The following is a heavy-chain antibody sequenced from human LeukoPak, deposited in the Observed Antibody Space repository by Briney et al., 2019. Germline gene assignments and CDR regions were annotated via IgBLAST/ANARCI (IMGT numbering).Heavy chain of an antibody. J-gene: IGHJ5*02. Sequence: GGSLRLSCAASGFTFSDYYMSWIRQAPGKGLEWVSYISSSSSYTNYADSVKGRFTISRDNAKNSLYLQMNSLRAEDTAVYYCARELGRQPVGTWRDWFDPWGQGTLVTVSS. CDR3: ARELGRQPVGTWRDWFDP. V-gene: IGHV3-11*06. CDR1: GFTFSDYY. D-gene: IGHD6-6*01. CDR2: ISSSSSYT.